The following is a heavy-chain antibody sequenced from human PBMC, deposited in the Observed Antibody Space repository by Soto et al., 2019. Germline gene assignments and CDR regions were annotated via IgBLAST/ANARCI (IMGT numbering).Heavy chain of an antibody. CDR2: INAGNGNT. CDR1: GYTFTSYA. CDR3: ARGQLYYYGMDV. Sequence: QVQLVQSGAEVKKPGASVKVSCKASGYTFTSYAMHWVRQAPRQRLEWMGWINAGNGNTKYSQKFQGRVTITRDTSASTAYMELSSLRSEDTAVYYCARGQLYYYGMDVWGQGTTVTVSS. V-gene: IGHV1-3*01. J-gene: IGHJ6*02. D-gene: IGHD6-13*01.